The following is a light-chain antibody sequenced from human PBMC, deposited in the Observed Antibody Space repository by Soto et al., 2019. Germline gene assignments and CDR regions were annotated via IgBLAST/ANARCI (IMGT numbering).Light chain of an antibody. CDR2: GAS. J-gene: IGKJ1*01. V-gene: IGKV3-15*01. CDR3: QQYNKWPLT. CDR1: QRVSSN. Sequence: EIVMTQSPATLSVSPGERATLSCRASQRVSSNLAWYQQKPGQAPRLVIYGASTRGTGIPARFSGSGSGTEFPLTISSLQSEDFAVYYCQQYNKWPLTFGQGTKVEIK.